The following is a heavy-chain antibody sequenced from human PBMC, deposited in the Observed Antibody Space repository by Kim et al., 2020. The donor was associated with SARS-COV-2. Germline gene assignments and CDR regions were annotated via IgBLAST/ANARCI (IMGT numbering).Heavy chain of an antibody. CDR3: ARDGGGLWFGESSYYGMDV. V-gene: IGHV3-74*01. J-gene: IGHJ6*02. Sequence: KGRFTVSRDNAKNTLYLQMNSLGAEDTAVYYCARDGGGLWFGESSYYGMDVWGQGTTVTVSS. D-gene: IGHD3-10*01.